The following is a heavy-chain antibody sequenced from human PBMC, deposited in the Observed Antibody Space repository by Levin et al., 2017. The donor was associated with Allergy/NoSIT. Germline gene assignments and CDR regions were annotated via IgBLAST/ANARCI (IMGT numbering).Heavy chain of an antibody. D-gene: IGHD3-16*02. V-gene: IGHV4-59*01. J-gene: IGHJ4*02. CDR2: IYYSGST. CDR3: ASITFGGVIEWPELSN. CDR1: GGSISSYY. Sequence: PSETLSLTCTVSGGSISSYYWSWIRQPPGKGLEWIGYIYYSGSTNYNPSLKSRVTISVDTSKNQFSLKLSSVTAADAAVYYCASITFGGVIEWPELSNWGQGTLVTVSS.